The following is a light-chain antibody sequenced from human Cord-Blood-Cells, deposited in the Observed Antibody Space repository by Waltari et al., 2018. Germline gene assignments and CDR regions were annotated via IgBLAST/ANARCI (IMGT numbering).Light chain of an antibody. J-gene: IGLJ2*01. CDR1: RSDVGGHNY. Sequence: QSALTQPAPVSGSPGQSTPISRAGTRSDVGGHNYVSWYQQHPGKAPKLMIYDVSKRPSGVSNPFSGSKSGNTASLTISGLQAEDEADYYCSSYTSSSTVVFGGGTKLTVL. V-gene: IGLV2-14*01. CDR2: DVS. CDR3: SSYTSSSTVV.